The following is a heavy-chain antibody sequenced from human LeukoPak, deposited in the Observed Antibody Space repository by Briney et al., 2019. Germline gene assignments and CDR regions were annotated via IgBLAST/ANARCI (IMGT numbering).Heavy chain of an antibody. CDR1: GFTFSSYA. J-gene: IGHJ6*03. Sequence: PGGSLRLSCAASGFTFSSYAMRWVRQAPGKGLEYVSAISSNGGSTYYANSVKGRFTISRDNAKNTLYLQMGSLRAEDMAVYYCARAHYYGSGSMDVWGKGTTVTVSS. CDR3: ARAHYYGSGSMDV. D-gene: IGHD3-10*01. V-gene: IGHV3-64*01. CDR2: ISSNGGST.